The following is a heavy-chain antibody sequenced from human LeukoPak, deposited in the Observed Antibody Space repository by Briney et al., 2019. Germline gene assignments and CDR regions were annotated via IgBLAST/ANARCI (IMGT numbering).Heavy chain of an antibody. V-gene: IGHV4-59*01. D-gene: IGHD3-10*01. CDR3: ARDLLGRGGSFDY. CDR2: IYSSGST. Sequence: PSETLSLTCTVSCGSISSYYWSWIRQPPGKGLEWIVFIYSSGSTNYTPSLKSRVTMSVDTSKNQFSLRLNSVTAAHPAVYFCARDLLGRGGSFDYWGQGTLVTVSS. CDR1: CGSISSYY. J-gene: IGHJ4*02.